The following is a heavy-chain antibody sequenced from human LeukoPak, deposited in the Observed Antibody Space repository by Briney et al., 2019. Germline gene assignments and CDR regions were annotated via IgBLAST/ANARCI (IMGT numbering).Heavy chain of an antibody. J-gene: IGHJ4*02. V-gene: IGHV3-21*01. D-gene: IGHD6-19*01. CDR3: ARSIAVAGPDY. Sequence: GGSLRLSCAASGFTFSGYSMNWVRQAPGKGLEWVSYISSSSSYIYYADSVKGRFTISRDNAKNSLYLQMNSLRAEDTAVYYCARSIAVAGPDYWGQGTLVTVSS. CDR1: GFTFSGYS. CDR2: ISSSSSYI.